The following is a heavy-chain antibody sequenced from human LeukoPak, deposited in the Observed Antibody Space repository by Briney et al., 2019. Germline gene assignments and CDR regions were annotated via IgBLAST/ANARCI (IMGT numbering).Heavy chain of an antibody. Sequence: GRSLRLSCAAFGFTFSSYAMHWVRQAPGKGLEWVAVISYDGSNKYYADSVKGRFTISRDNSKNTLYLQMNSLRAEDTAVYYCTKDLGDYSDYWGQGTLVTVSS. V-gene: IGHV3-30-3*01. CDR1: GFTFSSYA. CDR2: ISYDGSNK. J-gene: IGHJ4*02. CDR3: TKDLGDYSDY.